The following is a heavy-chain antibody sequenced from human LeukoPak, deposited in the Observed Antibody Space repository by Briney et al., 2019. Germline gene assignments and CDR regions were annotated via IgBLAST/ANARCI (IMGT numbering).Heavy chain of an antibody. J-gene: IGHJ4*02. V-gene: IGHV3-23*01. CDR3: AKDRPRGIAAAGWYFDY. CDR1: GFVFSNYA. CDR2: IANSGGDT. Sequence: GGSPRLSCAASGFVFSNYAMTWVRQAPGKGLEGVSSIANSGGDTSYADSVKGRFTISRDNSKYTLDLQMNSLRAEDTAVYYCAKDRPRGIAAAGWYFDYWGQGTLVTVSS. D-gene: IGHD6-13*01.